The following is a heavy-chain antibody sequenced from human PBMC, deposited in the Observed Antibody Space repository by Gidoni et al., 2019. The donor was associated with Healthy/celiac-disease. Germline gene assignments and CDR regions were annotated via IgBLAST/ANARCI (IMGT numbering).Heavy chain of an antibody. CDR2: ISWNSGSI. V-gene: IGHV3-9*01. CDR1: GFPFEYYA. J-gene: IGHJ4*02. Sequence: EVQLVESGGGLVQPGRSRGLSCAPSGFPFEYYAIHWVRQAPGKGLEWVSGISWNSGSIGYADSVKGRFTISRDNAKNSLYLQMNSLRAEDTALYYCAKDDYYDSSGYLGYWGQGTLVTVSS. CDR3: AKDDYYDSSGYLGY. D-gene: IGHD3-22*01.